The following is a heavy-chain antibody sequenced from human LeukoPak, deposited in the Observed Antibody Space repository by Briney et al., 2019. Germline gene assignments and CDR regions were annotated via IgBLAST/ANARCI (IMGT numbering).Heavy chain of an antibody. CDR3: AREAPGSNYFDY. V-gene: IGHV4-59*01. D-gene: IGHD2-15*01. Sequence: SETLSLTCTVSGGSISSYYWSWIRQPPGKGLEWIGYIYYSGSTNYNPSLKSRVTISVDTSKNQCSLKLSSVTAADTAVYYCAREAPGSNYFDYWGQGTLVTVSS. CDR1: GGSISSYY. J-gene: IGHJ4*02. CDR2: IYYSGST.